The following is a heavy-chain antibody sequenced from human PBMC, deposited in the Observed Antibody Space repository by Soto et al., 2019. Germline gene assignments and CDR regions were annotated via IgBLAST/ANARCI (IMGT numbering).Heavy chain of an antibody. CDR3: ARGAALAGKLDL. CDR2: ISSHGRDI. D-gene: IGHD6-19*01. CDR1: GFTFTSDS. Sequence: VGSLRLSCEASGFTFTSDSMTWVRQAPGKGLEWVSSISSHGRDIFYADSVKGRFTIPRDNAKDSLHLQMNSLTGEDSAVYYCARGAALAGKLDLWGQGTLVTVSS. J-gene: IGHJ4*02. V-gene: IGHV3-21*06.